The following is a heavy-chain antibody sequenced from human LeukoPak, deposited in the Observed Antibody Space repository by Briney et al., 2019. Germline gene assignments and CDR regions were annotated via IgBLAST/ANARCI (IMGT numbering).Heavy chain of an antibody. CDR1: GGSISSSSYY. J-gene: IGHJ4*02. V-gene: IGHV4-39*07. CDR3: ARVVSGPGHFDY. Sequence: SETLSLTCTVSGGSISSSSYYWGWIRQPPGKGLEWIGSIYYSGSTYYNPSLKSRVTISVDTSKNQFSLKLTSVTAADTAVYYCARVVSGPGHFDYWGQGTLVTVSS. D-gene: IGHD6-19*01. CDR2: IYYSGST.